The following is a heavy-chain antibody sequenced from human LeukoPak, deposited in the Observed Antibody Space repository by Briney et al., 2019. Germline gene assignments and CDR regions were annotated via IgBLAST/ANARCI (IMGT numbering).Heavy chain of an antibody. CDR2: ITSSGSYM. CDR1: GLSLSIYS. D-gene: IGHD2-8*01. J-gene: IGHJ4*02. V-gene: IGHV3-21*01. Sequence: GGSLRLSCAASGLSLSIYSMNWVRQAPGKGLEWVSSITSSGSYMYYADSVKGRFTISRDNAKNSLYLLMDSLRAEDTAVYYCAEDWGSCTNGVCDVVSGRGRDYWGQGTLVTVSS. CDR3: AEDWGSCTNGVCDVVSGRGRDY.